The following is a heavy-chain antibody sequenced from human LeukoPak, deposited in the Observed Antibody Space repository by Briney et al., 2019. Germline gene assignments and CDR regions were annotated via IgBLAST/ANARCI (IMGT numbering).Heavy chain of an antibody. J-gene: IGHJ6*03. D-gene: IGHD6-19*01. CDR3: ARGWSVAGSDYYYYMDV. Sequence: ASVKVSCKASGYTFTSYDINWVRQATGQGLEWIGWMNPNSGNTGYAQKFQGRVTMTRNTSISTAYMELSSLRSEDTAVYYCARGWSVAGSDYYYYMDVWGKGTTVTVSS. CDR2: MNPNSGNT. V-gene: IGHV1-8*01. CDR1: GYTFTSYD.